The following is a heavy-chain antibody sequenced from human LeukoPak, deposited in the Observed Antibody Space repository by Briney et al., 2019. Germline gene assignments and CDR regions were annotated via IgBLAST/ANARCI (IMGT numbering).Heavy chain of an antibody. D-gene: IGHD6-6*01. J-gene: IGHJ4*02. CDR3: ARLRRQLVLKYFDY. CDR2: INHSGST. CDR1: GGSFSGYY. Sequence: ASETLSLTCAVYGGSFSGYYWSWIRQPPGKGLEWIGEINHSGSTNYNPSLKSRVTISVDTSKNQFSLKLSSVTAADTAVYYCARLRRQLVLKYFDYWGQGTLVTVSS. V-gene: IGHV4-34*01.